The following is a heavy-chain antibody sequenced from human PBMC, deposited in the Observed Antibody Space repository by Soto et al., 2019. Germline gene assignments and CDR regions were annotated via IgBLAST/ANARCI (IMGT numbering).Heavy chain of an antibody. D-gene: IGHD1-26*01. J-gene: IGHJ3*02. V-gene: IGHV1-69*13. CDR2: IIPSFGTG. CDR1: GGTFSSYA. Sequence: ASVKVSCTASGGTFSSYAISWVRQAPGQGLEWMGGIIPSFGTGNYAQKVQGRVTITADESTSTAYMELSSLRSEDTAVYYGALESPLVGATPVEACDIWGQGTMVTVSS. CDR3: ALESPLVGATPVEACDI.